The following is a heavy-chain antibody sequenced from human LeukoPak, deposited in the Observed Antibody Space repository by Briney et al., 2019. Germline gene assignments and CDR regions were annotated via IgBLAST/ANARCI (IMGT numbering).Heavy chain of an antibody. CDR2: IIPIFGTA. J-gene: IGHJ4*02. V-gene: IGHV1-69*05. D-gene: IGHD3-10*01. CDR3: ATTIELLWFGELRYYFDY. CDR1: GGTFSSYA. Sequence: ASVKVSCKASGGTFSSYAISWVRQAPGQGLEWMGGIIPIFGTANYAQKFQGRVTMTRNTSISTAYMELSSLRSEDTAVYYCATTIELLWFGELRYYFDYWGQGTLVTVSS.